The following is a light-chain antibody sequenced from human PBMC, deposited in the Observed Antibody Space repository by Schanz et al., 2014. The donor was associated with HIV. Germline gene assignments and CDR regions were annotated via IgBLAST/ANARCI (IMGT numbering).Light chain of an antibody. J-gene: IGKJ4*01. CDR1: QSIGTW. CDR3: QQSSEYPLT. Sequence: DIQMSQSQTALSASVGDKVTITCRASQSIGTWLAWYQQKTGKAPNLLISKASNLESGVPLRFSGSGSGTEFTLTISSLQPDDFATYYCQQSSEYPLTFGGGTKVE. CDR2: KAS. V-gene: IGKV1-5*03.